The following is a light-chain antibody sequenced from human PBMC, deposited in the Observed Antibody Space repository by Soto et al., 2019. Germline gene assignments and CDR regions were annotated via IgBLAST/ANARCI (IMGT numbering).Light chain of an antibody. CDR2: GAS. Sequence: DIVLTQYPGTLSLSPGERATLSCRASQSVSSSYLAWYQQKPGQAPRLLIYGASSRATGIPDRFSGSGSGTDFTLTISRLEPEDFAVYYCQQYGSYFGPGTKVDIK. J-gene: IGKJ3*01. CDR3: QQYGSY. V-gene: IGKV3-20*01. CDR1: QSVSSSY.